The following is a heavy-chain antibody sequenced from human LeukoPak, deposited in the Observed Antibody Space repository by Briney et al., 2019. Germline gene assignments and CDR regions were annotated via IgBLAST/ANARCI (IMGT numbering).Heavy chain of an antibody. Sequence: ASVKVSCKASGYTLTSYGISWVRQAPGQGLEWMGGISAYNVNTNYAQKPQGRDTMTTDTCTSTDSMELRRLRSDDTAVYYCARNLPNVVVVQAAMGVDYWGQGALVTVSS. CDR2: ISAYNVNT. CDR3: ARNLPNVVVVQAAMGVDY. J-gene: IGHJ4*02. D-gene: IGHD2-2*01. CDR1: GYTLTSYG. V-gene: IGHV1-18*01.